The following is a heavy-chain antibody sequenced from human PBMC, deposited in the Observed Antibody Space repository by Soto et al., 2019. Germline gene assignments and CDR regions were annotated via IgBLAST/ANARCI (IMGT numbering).Heavy chain of an antibody. Sequence: SQTLSLTCVISGDSVSSNTAAWNWIRQSPSRGLEWLGRTFHRSKWYYEYAESVKSRVTINPDTPKNQFSLQMNSLKTEDTAVYYCTRHSVDYWGQGTLVTVSS. CDR3: TRHSVDY. J-gene: IGHJ4*02. V-gene: IGHV6-1*01. CDR1: GDSVSSNTAA. CDR2: TFHRSKWYY.